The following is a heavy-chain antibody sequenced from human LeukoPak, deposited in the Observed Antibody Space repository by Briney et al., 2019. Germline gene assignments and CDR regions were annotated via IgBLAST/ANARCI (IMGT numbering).Heavy chain of an antibody. V-gene: IGHV3-30*18. CDR3: AKDLAVTTLFDY. CDR2: ISYDGSNK. D-gene: IGHD4-11*01. J-gene: IGHJ4*02. Sequence: GGSLRLSCAASGFTFSSYGMHWVRQAPGKGLECVAVISYDGSNKYYADSVKGRFTISRDNSKNTLYLQMNSLRAEGTAVYYCAKDLAVTTLFDYWGQGTLVTVSS. CDR1: GFTFSSYG.